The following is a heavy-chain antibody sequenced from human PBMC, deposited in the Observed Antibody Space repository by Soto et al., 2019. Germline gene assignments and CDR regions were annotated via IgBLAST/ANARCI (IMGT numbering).Heavy chain of an antibody. V-gene: IGHV3-7*01. Sequence: EVHLVESGGGLVQPGGSLRLSCAASGFTFSTYWMSWVRQAPGKGLEWVANIKQDGSEKNYVDSVKGRFTISRDNAKNSLYLQMKSLRGEDTAVYYCARGGELLTPFDYWGQGTLVTVSS. J-gene: IGHJ4*02. CDR1: GFTFSTYW. D-gene: IGHD3-10*01. CDR3: ARGGELLTPFDY. CDR2: IKQDGSEK.